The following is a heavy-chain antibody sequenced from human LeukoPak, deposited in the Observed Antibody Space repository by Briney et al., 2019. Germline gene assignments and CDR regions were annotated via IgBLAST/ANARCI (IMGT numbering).Heavy chain of an antibody. Sequence: SETLSLTCTVSGDSISSGSYYWSWIRQPAGKGLEWIGRIYTSGSTNYHPSLKSRVTISVDTSKNQFSLKLSSVTAADTAVYYCARLGMGLRYFDWLLTPDFDYYYMDVWGKGTTVTVSS. CDR2: IYTSGST. CDR3: ARLGMGLRYFDWLLTPDFDYYYMDV. CDR1: GDSISSGSYY. V-gene: IGHV4-61*02. D-gene: IGHD3-9*01. J-gene: IGHJ6*03.